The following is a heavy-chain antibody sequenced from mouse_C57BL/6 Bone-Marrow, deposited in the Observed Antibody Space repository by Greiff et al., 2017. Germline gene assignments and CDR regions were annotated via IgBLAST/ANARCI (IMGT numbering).Heavy chain of an antibody. V-gene: IGHV5-9-1*02. J-gene: IGHJ4*01. CDR1: GFTFSSYA. D-gene: IGHD2-1*01. CDR2: ISGGGEYI. Sequence: EVKLVESGEGLVKPGGSLKLSCAASGFTFSSYAMSWVRQTPEKKLEWVAYISGGGEYIYYADTVKDRFTISRDNARNTLYLQMSSLKSEEKAMYSRTRVYYRNYEYYAMDYWGQGTALTVSS. CDR3: TRVYYRNYEYYAMDY.